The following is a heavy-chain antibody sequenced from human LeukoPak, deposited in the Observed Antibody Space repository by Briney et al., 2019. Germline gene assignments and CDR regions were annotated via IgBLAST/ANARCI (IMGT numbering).Heavy chain of an antibody. J-gene: IGHJ4*02. CDR1: GDSVSSNSAT. Sequence: SQTLSLTFAIAGDSVSSNSATWNWIRQSPSRGLEWLGRTYYRSKWFNDYAVSVKSRISINPDTSKNQFSLQLNSVTPDDTAVYYCARDWYGGSYYRFDSWGQGSLVTVSS. CDR3: ARDWYGGSYYRFDS. V-gene: IGHV6-1*01. CDR2: TYYRSKWFN. D-gene: IGHD1-26*01.